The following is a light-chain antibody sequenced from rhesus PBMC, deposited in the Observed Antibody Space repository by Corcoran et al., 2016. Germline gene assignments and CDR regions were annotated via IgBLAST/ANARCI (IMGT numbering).Light chain of an antibody. Sequence: DIQMTQSPSSLSASVGDTVTITCRASQGIGSWLAWYQQKPGKAPKLLIYKASSLQSGVPSRFSGSESGTDFTLTISSLQSEDCATYYCQQYNSRPYSFGQGTKVEIK. CDR1: QGIGSW. CDR3: QQYNSRPYS. J-gene: IGKJ2*01. V-gene: IGKV1-21*01. CDR2: KAS.